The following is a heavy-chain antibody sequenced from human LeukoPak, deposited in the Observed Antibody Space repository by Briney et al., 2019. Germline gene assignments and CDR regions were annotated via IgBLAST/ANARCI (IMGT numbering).Heavy chain of an antibody. V-gene: IGHV3-74*03. Sequence: GGSLRLSCAASGFTLSNYWMHWVRQAPGKGLVWVSRGDGDGSHSTYADSVKGRFTIPRDNAKNTLYLQMNSLTGEDTAVYYCAYSDHFDNWGQGTLVTVSS. CDR1: GFTLSNYW. CDR3: AYSDHFDN. CDR2: GDGDGSHS. D-gene: IGHD4-17*01. J-gene: IGHJ4*02.